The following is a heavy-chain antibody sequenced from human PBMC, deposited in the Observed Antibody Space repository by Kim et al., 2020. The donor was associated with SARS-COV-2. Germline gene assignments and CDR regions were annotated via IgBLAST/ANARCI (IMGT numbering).Heavy chain of an antibody. J-gene: IGHJ4*02. Sequence: ADSVKGRFTIARDNAKNSLYLQMNSLRAEDTALYYCAKDIWYQLLLGWDYWGQGTLVTVSS. V-gene: IGHV3-9*01. D-gene: IGHD2-2*01. CDR3: AKDIWYQLLLGWDY.